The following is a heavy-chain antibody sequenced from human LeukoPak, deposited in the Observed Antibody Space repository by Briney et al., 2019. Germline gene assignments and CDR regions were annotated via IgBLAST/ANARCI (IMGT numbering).Heavy chain of an antibody. J-gene: IGHJ6*03. V-gene: IGHV4-59*01. D-gene: IGHD3-16*01. CDR1: GGSISGYY. CDR3: ARDPITFGEVSMDV. CDR2: IYYSGST. Sequence: SETLSLTCTVSGGSISGYYWSWIRQPPGKGLEWIGYIYYSGSTNYNPSLKSRVTISVDTSKNQFSLKLSSVTAADTAVYYCARDPITFGEVSMDVWGKGTTVTVSS.